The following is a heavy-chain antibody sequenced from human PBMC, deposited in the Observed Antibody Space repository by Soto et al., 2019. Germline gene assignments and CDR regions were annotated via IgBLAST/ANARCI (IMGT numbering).Heavy chain of an antibody. CDR1: GFTFSSYG. D-gene: IGHD3-16*02. V-gene: IGHV3-30*18. CDR2: ISYDGSNK. Sequence: QVQLVESGGGVVQPGRSLRLSCAASGFTFSSYGMHWVRQAPGKGLEWVAVISYDGSNKYYADSVKGRFTISRDNSKNTLYLXXNXLXXEDTAVYYWAKDHGINDYVWGSYRYTPYYYYGMDVWGQGTTVTVSS. J-gene: IGHJ6*02. CDR3: AKDHGINDYVWGSYRYTPYYYYGMDV.